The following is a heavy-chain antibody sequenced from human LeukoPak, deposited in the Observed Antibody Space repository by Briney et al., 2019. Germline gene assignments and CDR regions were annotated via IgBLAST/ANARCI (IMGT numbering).Heavy chain of an antibody. J-gene: IGHJ4*02. CDR2: IKEDGSAK. CDR1: GFTLSSYV. Sequence: PGGSLRLSCTASGFTLSSYVMTWVRQAPGKGLEWVANIKEDGSAKYYVDSVKGRFTISRDNAKNSLYLQMNNLSAEDTAVYYCVRDSPGYGAYDFDWGQGTLVTVSS. V-gene: IGHV3-7*01. D-gene: IGHD5-12*01. CDR3: VRDSPGYGAYDFD.